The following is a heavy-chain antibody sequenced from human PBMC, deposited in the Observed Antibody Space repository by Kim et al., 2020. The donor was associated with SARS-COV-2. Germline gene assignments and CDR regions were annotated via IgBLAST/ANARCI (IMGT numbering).Heavy chain of an antibody. CDR1: GFTFSTYA. Sequence: GGSLRLSCAASGFTFSTYAMHWLRQAPGKGLEWVAVISYDGNTKIYADSVRGRFTLSRDNSKNTLHLQMDSLRPEDTALYYCAKEGIVGATGIVWFDPWGQGTLVSVSS. D-gene: IGHD1-26*01. CDR3: AKEGIVGATGIVWFDP. J-gene: IGHJ5*02. CDR2: ISYDGNTK. V-gene: IGHV3-30*04.